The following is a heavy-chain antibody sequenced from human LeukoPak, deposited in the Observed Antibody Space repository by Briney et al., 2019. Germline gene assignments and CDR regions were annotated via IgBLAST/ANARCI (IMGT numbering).Heavy chain of an antibody. J-gene: IGHJ6*02. CDR1: GFTFSDYS. CDR2: ISSSSDYI. Sequence: ESGVSLRLSCPASGFTFSDYSMSWVRQAPGKGLEWVSSISSSSDYIYYADSVKGRFTISRDNARNSLYLQMNSLRAEDTAVYYCARSRSVSNYKGMDVWGQGTTVTVSS. V-gene: IGHV3-21*01. CDR3: ARSRSVSNYKGMDV. D-gene: IGHD5/OR15-5a*01.